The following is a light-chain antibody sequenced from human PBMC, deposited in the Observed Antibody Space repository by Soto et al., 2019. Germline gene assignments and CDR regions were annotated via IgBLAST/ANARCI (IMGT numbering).Light chain of an antibody. CDR1: NIGGKS. V-gene: IGLV3-21*02. J-gene: IGLJ1*01. CDR3: QVLDGGTDQNYV. Sequence: SYELTQPPSVSVAPGQTATITCGGHNIGGKSVHWYQQRPGQAPVVVVYDDSDRPSGIPERFSGSNSGNTATLTITSVEAGDEVDYFCQVLDGGTDQNYVFGPGTKVTVL. CDR2: DDS.